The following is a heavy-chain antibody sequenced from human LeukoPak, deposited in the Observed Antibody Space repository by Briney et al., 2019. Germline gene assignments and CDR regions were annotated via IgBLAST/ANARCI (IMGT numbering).Heavy chain of an antibody. CDR3: ARVDGSCSGGSCPSGNWFDP. J-gene: IGHJ5*02. D-gene: IGHD2-15*01. Sequence: GGSLRLSCAASGFTFSSYNMNWVRQAPGKGLEWVSSITTSSTYTFYADSVKGRFTISRDNAKNSLYLQMNSLRAEDTAIYYCARVDGSCSGGSCPSGNWFDPWGQGTLVTVSS. CDR1: GFTFSSYN. CDR2: ITTSSTYT. V-gene: IGHV3-21*01.